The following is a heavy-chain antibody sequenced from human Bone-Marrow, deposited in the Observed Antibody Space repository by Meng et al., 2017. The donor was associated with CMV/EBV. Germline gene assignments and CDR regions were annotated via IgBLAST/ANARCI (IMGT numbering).Heavy chain of an antibody. Sequence: GGSLRLSCAASGFTFSSYWMHWVRQAPGKGLVWVSRINSDGSSTSYADSVKGRFTISRDNSKNTVFLQMNSLRAEDTAIYYCAKDSVEYSYGSAFDLWGQGTMVTVSS. CDR2: INSDGSST. CDR3: AKDSVEYSYGSAFDL. D-gene: IGHD5-18*01. CDR1: GFTFSSYW. J-gene: IGHJ3*01. V-gene: IGHV3-74*01.